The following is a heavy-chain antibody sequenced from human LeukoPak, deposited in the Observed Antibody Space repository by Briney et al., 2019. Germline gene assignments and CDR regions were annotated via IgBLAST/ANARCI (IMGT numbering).Heavy chain of an antibody. D-gene: IGHD3-10*01. CDR2: FYYSGST. V-gene: IGHV4-59*01. CDR3: ARAPYGSATNNYYMDV. CDR1: GGSISSYH. J-gene: IGHJ6*03. Sequence: SETLSLTCTVSGGSISSYHWSWIRQPPGKGLEWIGFFYYSGSTNYNPSLKSRVTISVDTSKNQFSLKLSSVTAADTAVYYCARAPYGSATNNYYMDVWGKGTTVTVSS.